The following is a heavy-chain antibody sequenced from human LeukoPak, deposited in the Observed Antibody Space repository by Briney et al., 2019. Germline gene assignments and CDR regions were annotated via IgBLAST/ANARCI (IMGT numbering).Heavy chain of an antibody. V-gene: IGHV3-23*01. J-gene: IGHJ4*02. CDR3: AKDFGFYYDSSGYYHFDY. D-gene: IGHD3-22*01. Sequence: GGSLRLSCAASGFTFSKYAMSWVRQAPGKGLEWVSAISGSGATTYYADSVKGRFTISRDNSKNTLYLQMDSLRVEDTALYYCAKDFGFYYDSSGYYHFDYWGQGTLVTVSS. CDR1: GFTFSKYA. CDR2: ISGSGATT.